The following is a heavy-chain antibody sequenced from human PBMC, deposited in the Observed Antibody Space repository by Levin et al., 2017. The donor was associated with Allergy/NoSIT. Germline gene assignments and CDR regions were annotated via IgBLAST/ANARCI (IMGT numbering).Heavy chain of an antibody. D-gene: IGHD3-10*01. CDR3: ARGTDSGSGSFLY. CDR2: INHAGAT. V-gene: IGHV4-34*01. Sequence: SQTLSLPCNVDGGSFSGYYWTWIRQSPGKGLEWLGEINHAGATNYKPSLKSRVTISVDTSKNQFSLRLTSVTAADTAMYYCARGTDSGSGSFLYWGQGTLVTVSS. J-gene: IGHJ4*02. CDR1: GGSFSGYY.